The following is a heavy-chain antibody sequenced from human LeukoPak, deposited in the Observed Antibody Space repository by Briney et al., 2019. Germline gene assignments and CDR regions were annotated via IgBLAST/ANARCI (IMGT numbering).Heavy chain of an antibody. CDR2: LNPDSGGT. CDR1: GYTFTDYY. Sequence: ASVKVSCKTSGYTFTDYYMHWVRQAPGQGLEWMGWLNPDSGGTNYAQKFQGRVIMTRDTSISKAYLELSRLRSDDTALYYCARGPHGRIYDILTGFDYWGQGTLVTVSS. CDR3: ARGPHGRIYDILTGFDY. V-gene: IGHV1-2*02. J-gene: IGHJ4*02. D-gene: IGHD3-9*01.